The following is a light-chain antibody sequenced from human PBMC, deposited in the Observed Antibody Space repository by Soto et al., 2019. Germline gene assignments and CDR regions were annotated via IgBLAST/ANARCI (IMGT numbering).Light chain of an antibody. CDR3: SSYSDTNTCV. V-gene: IGLV2-8*01. CDR1: SSDVGGYNC. J-gene: IGLJ1*01. Sequence: QSALTQPPSASGSPGQSVTSSCTGTSSDVGGYNCLSWYQQHPGKAPKLMIYEVSDWHSGVPDRFSGSKSSKTASLTVSGLQAEDEADSSRSSYSDTNTCVFGTGSQVTVL. CDR2: EVS.